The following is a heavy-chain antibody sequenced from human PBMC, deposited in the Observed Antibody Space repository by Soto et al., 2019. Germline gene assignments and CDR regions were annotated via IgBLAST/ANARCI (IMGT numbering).Heavy chain of an antibody. CDR1: GFTFSSYG. CDR3: AKDFSEELLWERYYYYGMDV. D-gene: IGHD2-2*01. J-gene: IGHJ6*02. CDR2: ISYYGSNK. Sequence: GGSLRLSCAASGFTFSSYGMHWVRQAPGKGLEWVAVISYYGSNKYYADSVKGRFTISRDNSKKTLYLQMNSLRVEDSAVYYCAKDFSEELLWERYYYYGMDVWGQGTSVTVSS. V-gene: IGHV3-30*18.